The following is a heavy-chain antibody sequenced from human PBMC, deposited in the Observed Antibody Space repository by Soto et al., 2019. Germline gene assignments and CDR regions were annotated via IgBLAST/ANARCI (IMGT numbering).Heavy chain of an antibody. CDR1: GDSVSSNSAA. CDR3: AREGSHGSGSYSVLGYYYYYMDV. J-gene: IGHJ6*03. V-gene: IGHV6-1*01. CDR2: TYYRSKWYN. Sequence: SQTLSLTCAISGDSVSSNSAAWTWIRQSPSRGLEWLGRTYYRSKWYNDYAVSVKSRITIKPDTSKNQFSLQLNSVTPDDTAVYYYAREGSHGSGSYSVLGYYYYYMDVWGKGTTVTVSS. D-gene: IGHD3-10*01.